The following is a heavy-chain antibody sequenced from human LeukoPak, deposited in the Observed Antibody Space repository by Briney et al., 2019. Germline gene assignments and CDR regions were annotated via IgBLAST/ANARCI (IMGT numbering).Heavy chain of an antibody. CDR1: GGSLSGHY. CDR2: IYYTGTT. V-gene: IGHV4-59*11. Sequence: SETLSLTCTVGGGSLSGHYWGWIRQPPGKGLELVGHIYYTGTTFYNPSLNSRVTITLDTSRNQFSLRLTSVIAADTAVYYCARFSWGCSTASCYLTNWGQGTLVTVSS. D-gene: IGHD2-2*01. J-gene: IGHJ4*02. CDR3: ARFSWGCSTASCYLTN.